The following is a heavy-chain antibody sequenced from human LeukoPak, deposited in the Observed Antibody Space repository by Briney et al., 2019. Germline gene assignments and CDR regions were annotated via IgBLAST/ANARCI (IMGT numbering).Heavy chain of an antibody. CDR3: ARYAGGSYYYGMDV. CDR2: IYHSGTT. Sequence: PSETLSLTCAVSGDSISSSNWWSWVRQPPGKGLEWIGEIYHSGTTNYNPSLKSRVTISFDTSKNQFSLKLSSVTAADTAVYYCARYAGGSYYYGMDVWGQGTTVTVSS. V-gene: IGHV4-4*02. D-gene: IGHD5-12*01. CDR1: GDSISSSNW. J-gene: IGHJ6*02.